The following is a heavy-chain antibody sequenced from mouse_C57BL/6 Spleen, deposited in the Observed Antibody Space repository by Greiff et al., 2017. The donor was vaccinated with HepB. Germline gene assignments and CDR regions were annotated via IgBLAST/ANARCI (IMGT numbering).Heavy chain of an antibody. V-gene: IGHV5-9-1*02. CDR3: TRVYDGYPYYFDY. Sequence: EVKVVESGEGLVKPGGSLKLSCAASGFTFSSYAMSWVRQTPEKRLEWVAYISSGGDYIYYADTVKGRFTISRDNARNTLYLQMSSLKSEDTAMYDCTRVYDGYPYYFDYWGQGTTLTVSS. CDR2: ISSGGDYI. J-gene: IGHJ2*01. D-gene: IGHD2-3*01. CDR1: GFTFSSYA.